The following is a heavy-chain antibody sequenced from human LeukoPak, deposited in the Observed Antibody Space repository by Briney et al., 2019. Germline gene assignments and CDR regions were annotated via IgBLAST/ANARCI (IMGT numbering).Heavy chain of an antibody. CDR3: ARLTLGYCSSTSCLNY. D-gene: IGHD2-2*01. J-gene: IGHJ4*02. V-gene: IGHV3-48*01. CDR2: ISATGGTI. CDR1: GFTFSSNG. Sequence: GGSLRLSCAASGFTFSSNGMNWVRQAPGKGLEWVSYISATGGTIYHADSVKGRFTISRDNAKNSLYLQMNSLRAEDTAVYYCARLTLGYCSSTSCLNYWGQGTLVTVSS.